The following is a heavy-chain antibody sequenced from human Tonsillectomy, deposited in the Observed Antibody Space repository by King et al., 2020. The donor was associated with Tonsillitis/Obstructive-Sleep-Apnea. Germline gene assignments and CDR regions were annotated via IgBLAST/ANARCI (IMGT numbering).Heavy chain of an antibody. CDR2: ISGSGGST. V-gene: IGHV3-23*04. Sequence: EVQLVESGGGLVQPGGSLRLSCAASGFTFSSYAMSWVRQAPGKGLEWVSAISGSGGSTYYADSVKGRFTISRDNSKNTLYLQMNSLGAEDTAVYYCAKHDIVVVPAPLVIDYWGQGTLVTVSS. CDR3: AKHDIVVVPAPLVIDY. CDR1: GFTFSSYA. D-gene: IGHD2-2*01. J-gene: IGHJ4*02.